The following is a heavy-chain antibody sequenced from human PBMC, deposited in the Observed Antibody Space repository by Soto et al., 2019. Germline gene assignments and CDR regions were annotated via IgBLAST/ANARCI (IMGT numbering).Heavy chain of an antibody. Sequence: QVQLVQSGAEMKKPGSSVKVSCQASGGIFDSLTINWVRQAPGQGLEWMGRIIPVLGMANYAQKFQGRVTIISDKSTSTVYMKLSSLTSEDTAVYYWARELGGYDYLYYYYYIDVWGEGTTVTVSS. D-gene: IGHD5-12*01. CDR3: ARELGGYDYLYYYYYIDV. J-gene: IGHJ6*03. V-gene: IGHV1-69*08. CDR1: GGIFDSLT. CDR2: IIPVLGMA.